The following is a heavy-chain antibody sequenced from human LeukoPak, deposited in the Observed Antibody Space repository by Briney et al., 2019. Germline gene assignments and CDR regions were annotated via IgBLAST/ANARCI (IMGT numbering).Heavy chain of an antibody. D-gene: IGHD3-10*01. CDR2: ISTGSSYT. Sequence: KPGGSLRLSCAASGFTFSDYYMSWIRQAPGKGLEWVSYISTGSSYTNYADSVKGRFTISRDNAKNSLSLQMNSLRTEETAIYYCARAYGQVYFDNWGQGTLVTVSS. CDR3: ARAYGQVYFDN. J-gene: IGHJ4*02. CDR1: GFTFSDYY. V-gene: IGHV3-11*06.